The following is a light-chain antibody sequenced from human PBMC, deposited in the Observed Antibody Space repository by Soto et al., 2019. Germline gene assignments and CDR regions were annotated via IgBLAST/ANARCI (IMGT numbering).Light chain of an antibody. Sequence: QSALTQPASVSGSPGQSITISCTGTSNYNLVSWYQQHPGKAPKLVIYEVSERPSGVSNRLSGSKSGNTASLTISGLQAEDEADYYCCSYPGSSILYVFGTGTKVTVL. J-gene: IGLJ1*01. V-gene: IGLV2-23*02. CDR1: SNYNL. CDR2: EVS. CDR3: CSYPGSSILYV.